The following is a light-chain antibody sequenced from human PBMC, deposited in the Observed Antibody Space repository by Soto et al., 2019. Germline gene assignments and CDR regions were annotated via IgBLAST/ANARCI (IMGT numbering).Light chain of an antibody. CDR3: QHYNSYPWT. CDR1: QSISSW. V-gene: IGKV1-5*03. CDR2: KAS. J-gene: IGKJ1*01. Sequence: DIQMTQSPSTLSASVGDRVTITCRASQSISSWLAWYQQKPGKAPKLLIYKASSLESGVPSRFSGSGSGTEFTLTISSLQTDDFATYYCQHYNSYPWTFGQGTQVEIK.